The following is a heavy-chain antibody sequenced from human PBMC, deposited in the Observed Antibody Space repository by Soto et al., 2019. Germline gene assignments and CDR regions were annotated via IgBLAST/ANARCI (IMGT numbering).Heavy chain of an antibody. J-gene: IGHJ1*01. CDR1: GGSVSSGSYY. V-gene: IGHV4-61*01. Sequence: SETLSLTCTVSGGSVSSGSYYWSWIRQPPGKGLEWIGYIYYSGSTNYNPSLKSRVTISVDTSKNQFSLKLSSVTAADTAVYYCARDGSGSYYDLDFQNWGQGTLVTVSS. D-gene: IGHD3-10*01. CDR3: ARDGSGSYYDLDFQN. CDR2: IYYSGST.